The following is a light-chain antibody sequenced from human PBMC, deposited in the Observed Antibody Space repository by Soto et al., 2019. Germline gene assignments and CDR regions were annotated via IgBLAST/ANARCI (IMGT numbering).Light chain of an antibody. Sequence: QSVLTQPASVSGSPGQSITISCTGTSSDVGGYDYVSWYQLHPGKAPKLMVFEVNNRPSGVSYRFSGSKSGNTASLTISWLQAEDEADYFCSSYSISTAYLFGTGTKVTV. J-gene: IGLJ1*01. CDR2: EVN. CDR3: SSYSISTAYL. V-gene: IGLV2-14*01. CDR1: SSDVGGYDY.